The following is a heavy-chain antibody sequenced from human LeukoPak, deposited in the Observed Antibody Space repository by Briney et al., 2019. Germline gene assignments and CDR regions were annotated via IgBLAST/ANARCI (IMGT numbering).Heavy chain of an antibody. V-gene: IGHV4-39*01. D-gene: IGHD6-13*01. CDR2: IYYSGST. Sequence: SETLSLTCTVSGGSISNYYWGWIRQPPGKGLEWIGSIYYSGSTYYNPSLKSRVTISVDTSKNQLSLKLSSVTAADTAVYYCASARTSSRSWFTFDYWGQGILVTVSS. CDR3: ASARTSSRSWFTFDY. CDR1: GGSISNYY. J-gene: IGHJ4*02.